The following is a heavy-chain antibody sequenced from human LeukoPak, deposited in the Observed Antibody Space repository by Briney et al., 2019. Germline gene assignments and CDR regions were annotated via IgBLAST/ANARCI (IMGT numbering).Heavy chain of an antibody. Sequence: SETLSLTCTVSGGSISSYYWSWIRQPPGKGLEWIGYIYYSGSTNYNPSLKSRVTISVDTSKNRFSLKLSSVTAADTAVYYCARKDGYNSYYFDYWGQGTLVTVSS. J-gene: IGHJ4*02. CDR1: GGSISSYY. D-gene: IGHD5-24*01. CDR3: ARKDGYNSYYFDY. V-gene: IGHV4-59*08. CDR2: IYYSGST.